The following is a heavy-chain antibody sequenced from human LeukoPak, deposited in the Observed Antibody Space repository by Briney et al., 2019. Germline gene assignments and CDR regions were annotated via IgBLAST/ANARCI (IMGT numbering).Heavy chain of an antibody. CDR1: GYTFTDYY. V-gene: IGHV1-2*02. D-gene: IGHD2-2*01. CDR2: INPNSGDT. CDR3: ARANFLYCSSTTCLFDY. J-gene: IGHJ4*02. Sequence: ASVKVSCKASGYTFTDYYMHWVRQAPGQGFEWMGWINPNSGDTNYAQKFQGRVTMTRATSISTAHMELSRLRSDDTAVYYCARANFLYCSSTTCLFDYWGQGTLVIVSS.